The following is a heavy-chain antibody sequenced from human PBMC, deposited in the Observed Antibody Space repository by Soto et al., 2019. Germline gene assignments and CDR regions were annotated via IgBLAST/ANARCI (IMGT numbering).Heavy chain of an antibody. D-gene: IGHD3-22*01. Sequence: PSETLSLTCTVSGGSISSGGYYWSWIRQHPGKGLEWIGYIYYSGSTYYNPSLKSRVTMSVDTSKNQFSLKLSSVTAADTAVYYCARGDDSSGYDAFDIWGQGTMVTVSS. V-gene: IGHV4-31*03. CDR1: GGSISSGGYY. CDR2: IYYSGST. J-gene: IGHJ3*02. CDR3: ARGDDSSGYDAFDI.